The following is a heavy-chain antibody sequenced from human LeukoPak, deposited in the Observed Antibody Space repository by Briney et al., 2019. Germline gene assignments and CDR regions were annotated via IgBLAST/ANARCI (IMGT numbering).Heavy chain of an antibody. CDR3: ATGKNDIGAAFDF. D-gene: IGHD1-1*01. Sequence: PGGSLRLSCAASGFTLRSKYMGWVRQAPGKGLEWVSLTHNDGSTYYAESVQGRFIISRDNSENSLYLQMNSLRAEDTAVYYCATGKNDIGAAFDFWGQGTMVTVSS. J-gene: IGHJ3*01. V-gene: IGHV3-53*01. CDR2: THNDGST. CDR1: GFTLRSKY.